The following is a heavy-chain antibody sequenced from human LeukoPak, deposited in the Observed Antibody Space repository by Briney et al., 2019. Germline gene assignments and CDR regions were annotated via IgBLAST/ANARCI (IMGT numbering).Heavy chain of an antibody. D-gene: IGHD3-3*01. CDR3: TTDPGTIFGVVHFDY. V-gene: IGHV3-15*01. CDR1: GFTFSNAW. Sequence: PGGSLRLSCAASGFTFSNAWMSWVRQAPGKGLEWVGRIKSKTDGGTTDYAAPVKGRFTISRDDSENTLYLQMNSLKTEDTAVYYCTTDPGTIFGVVHFDYWGQGTLVTVSS. J-gene: IGHJ4*02. CDR2: IKSKTDGGTT.